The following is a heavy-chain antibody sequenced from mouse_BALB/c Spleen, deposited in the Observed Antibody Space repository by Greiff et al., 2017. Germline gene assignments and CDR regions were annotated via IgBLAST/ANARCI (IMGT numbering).Heavy chain of an antibody. CDR3: ARRGDYDLSYAMDY. Sequence: DVHLVESGPSLVKPSQTLSLTCSVTGDSITSGYWNWIRKFPGNKLEYMGYISYSGSTYYNPSLKSRISITRDTSKNQYYLQLNSVTTEDTATYYCARRGDYDLSYAMDYWGQGTSVTVSS. CDR1: GDSITSGY. V-gene: IGHV3-8*02. D-gene: IGHD2-4*01. J-gene: IGHJ4*01. CDR2: ISYSGST.